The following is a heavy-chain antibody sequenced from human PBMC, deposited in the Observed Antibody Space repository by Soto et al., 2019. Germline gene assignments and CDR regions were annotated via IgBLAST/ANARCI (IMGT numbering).Heavy chain of an antibody. V-gene: IGHV3-33*01. D-gene: IGHD6-13*01. Sequence: GGSLRLSCAASGFTFSSYGMQWVRQAPGKGLEWVAVIWYDGSNKYYADSVKGRFTISRDNSKNTLYLQMNSLRAEDTAVYYCARDSAAAGTSYYYGMDVWGQGTTVTVSS. CDR1: GFTFSSYG. J-gene: IGHJ6*02. CDR3: ARDSAAAGTSYYYGMDV. CDR2: IWYDGSNK.